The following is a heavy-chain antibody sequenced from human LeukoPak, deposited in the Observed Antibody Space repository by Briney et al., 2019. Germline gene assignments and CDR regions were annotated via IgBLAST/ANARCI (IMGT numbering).Heavy chain of an antibody. CDR1: GRSISSGSYS. CDR3: ARRGSYNYYYYMDV. J-gene: IGHJ6*03. D-gene: IGHD1-26*01. V-gene: IGHV4-61*02. Sequence: SETLSLTCTVSGRSISSGSYSWSWIRQPAGKGLEWIGRIYTSGSTNYNPSLKSRVSISVDTSKNQFSLKLSSVTAADTAVYYCARRGSYNYYYYMDVWGKGTTVTVSS. CDR2: IYTSGST.